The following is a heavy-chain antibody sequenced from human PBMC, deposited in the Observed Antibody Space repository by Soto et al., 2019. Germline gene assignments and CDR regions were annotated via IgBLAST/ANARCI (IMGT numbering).Heavy chain of an antibody. D-gene: IGHD3-3*01. CDR3: TRSDCWSGRDY. V-gene: IGHV3-23*01. CDR1: GFIFNNYA. J-gene: IGHJ4*02. CDR2: IRGAAGGT. Sequence: GGSLRLSCAASGFIFNNYAMSWVRQTPGQGLEWVSGIRGAAGGTNYTDSVKGRFIISRDNSKRTLYLHMSSLRGEYTAVYYCTRSDCWSGRDYWGQGALVTVSS.